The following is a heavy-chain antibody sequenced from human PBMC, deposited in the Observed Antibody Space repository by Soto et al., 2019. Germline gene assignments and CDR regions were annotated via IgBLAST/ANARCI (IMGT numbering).Heavy chain of an antibody. V-gene: IGHV3-7*01. CDR3: AKSEGYSFDI. Sequence: QLVESGGGLVQPGGSLRLSCAASGFTFSSHWMTWVRQAPGKGLEWVANIRQDGREEHYLDSVKGRFTLPRDNAQNSLYLQMNGLRVEDTAVYYCAKSEGYSFDIRGQGTLVTVSS. D-gene: IGHD1-1*01. CDR2: IRQDGREE. J-gene: IGHJ3*02. CDR1: GFTFSSHW.